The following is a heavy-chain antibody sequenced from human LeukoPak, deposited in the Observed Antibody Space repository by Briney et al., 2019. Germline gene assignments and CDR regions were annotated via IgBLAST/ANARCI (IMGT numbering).Heavy chain of an antibody. D-gene: IGHD2-2*01. CDR2: TNHSGSH. Sequence: SETLSLTCAVYGGSFSGYYWSWIRQPPGKGLGWIGETNHSGSHKYNPSLQSRVPLSVDTSKNQFSLKLSSVTAADTAVYYCARERFVVVPAALNWFDPWGQGTLVTVSS. V-gene: IGHV4-34*01. CDR1: GGSFSGYY. J-gene: IGHJ5*02. CDR3: ARERFVVVPAALNWFDP.